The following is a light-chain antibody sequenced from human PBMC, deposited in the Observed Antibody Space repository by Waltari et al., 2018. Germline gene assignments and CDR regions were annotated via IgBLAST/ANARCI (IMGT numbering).Light chain of an antibody. CDR1: NIVRRG. J-gene: IGLJ3*02. V-gene: IGLV3-21*02. CDR2: DDT. Sequence: SYVLTQPPSVSVAPGQTATFYCGGNNIVRRGVNWYQQMPCQAPVLVVYDDTDRPSGIPERFSGSHSGNTATLTIIRVEAGDEADYYCQVWDSTINFRVFGGGTKLTVL. CDR3: QVWDSTINFRV.